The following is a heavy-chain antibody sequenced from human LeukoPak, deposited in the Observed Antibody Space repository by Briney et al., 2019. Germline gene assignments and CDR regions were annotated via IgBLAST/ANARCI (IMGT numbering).Heavy chain of an antibody. Sequence: SETLSLTCTVSDGSISSYYWSWIRQPPGKGLEWIGYIFYSGSTNYNPSLKSRITISVDTSRNQFSLKLNSMAAADTALYFCAGGGQWLASDSWGQGTLVTVSS. CDR1: DGSISSYY. CDR2: IFYSGST. J-gene: IGHJ4*02. CDR3: AGGGQWLASDS. D-gene: IGHD6-19*01. V-gene: IGHV4-59*01.